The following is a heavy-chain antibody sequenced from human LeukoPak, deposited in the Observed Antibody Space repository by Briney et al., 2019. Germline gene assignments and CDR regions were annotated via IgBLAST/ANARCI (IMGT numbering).Heavy chain of an antibody. CDR2: IYHSGST. V-gene: IGHV4-4*02. J-gene: IGHJ3*02. CDR3: ARDLKALRFLEWLDAFDI. CDR1: GGSISSSNW. D-gene: IGHD3-3*01. Sequence: SETLSLTCAVSGGSISSSNWWSWVRQPPGKGLEWIGEIYHSGSTNYNPSLKSRVTISVDKSKNQFSLKLSSVTAADTAVYYCARDLKALRFLEWLDAFDIWGQGTMVTVSS.